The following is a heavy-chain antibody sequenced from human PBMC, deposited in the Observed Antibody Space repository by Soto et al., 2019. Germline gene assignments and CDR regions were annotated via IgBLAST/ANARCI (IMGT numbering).Heavy chain of an antibody. D-gene: IGHD3-22*01. J-gene: IGHJ3*02. CDR3: ARETYDSSGYYLHDAFDI. Sequence: PSETLSLTCTVSGGSISSGDYYWSWIRQPPGKGLEWIGYIYYSGSTYYNPSLKSRVTISVDTSKNQFSLKLSSVTAADTAVYYCARETYDSSGYYLHDAFDIWGQGTMVTVSS. CDR1: GGSISSGDYY. V-gene: IGHV4-30-4*01. CDR2: IYYSGST.